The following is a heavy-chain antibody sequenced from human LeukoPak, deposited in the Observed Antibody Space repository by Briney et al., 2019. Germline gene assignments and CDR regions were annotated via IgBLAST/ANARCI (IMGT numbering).Heavy chain of an antibody. D-gene: IGHD1-26*01. Sequence: ASVKVSCKVSGYTLTELSMHWVRQAPGQGLEWMGWINPNSGGTNYAQKFQGRVTMTRDTSISTAYMELSRLKSDDTAVYYCARGSFSAVAPLVLDYFHHWGQGTLVTVSS. CDR1: GYTLTELS. J-gene: IGHJ1*01. CDR3: ARGSFSAVAPLVLDYFHH. CDR2: INPNSGGT. V-gene: IGHV1-2*02.